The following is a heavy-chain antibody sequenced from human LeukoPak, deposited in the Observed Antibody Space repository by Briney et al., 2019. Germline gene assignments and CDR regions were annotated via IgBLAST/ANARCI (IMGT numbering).Heavy chain of an antibody. J-gene: IGHJ5*02. CDR1: GGTFSSYA. CDR2: IIPIFGTA. D-gene: IGHD3-3*01. V-gene: IGHV1-69*05. Sequence: GSSVKVSCKASGGTFSSYAISWVRQAPGQGLEWMGRIIPIFGTANYAQKFQGRVTITTDESTSTAYMELSSLRSEDTAVYYCAREGYYDFWSGYKGRFDPWGQGTLVTVSS. CDR3: AREGYYDFWSGYKGRFDP.